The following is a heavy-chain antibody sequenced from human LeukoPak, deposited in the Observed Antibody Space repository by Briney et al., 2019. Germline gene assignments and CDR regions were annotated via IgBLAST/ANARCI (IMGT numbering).Heavy chain of an antibody. Sequence: SGGSLRLSCAASGFTFSSYGMNWVRQAPGKGLEWVSYISSSSSTIYYADAVKGRFTISRDNAKKSLYLEMNSLRAEDTAVYYCAKTGYSSSWFDYWGQGTLVTVSS. D-gene: IGHD6-19*01. CDR1: GFTFSSYG. CDR2: ISSSSSTI. CDR3: AKTGYSSSWFDY. J-gene: IGHJ5*01. V-gene: IGHV3-48*01.